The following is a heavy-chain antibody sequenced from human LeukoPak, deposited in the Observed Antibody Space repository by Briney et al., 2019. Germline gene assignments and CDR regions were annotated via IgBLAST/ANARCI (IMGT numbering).Heavy chain of an antibody. V-gene: IGHV3-11*01. D-gene: IGHD3-10*01. CDR1: GFTFSDYY. Sequence: GGSLRLSCAASGFTFSDYYMSWIRQAPGKGLEWVSYISSSGSTIYYADSVKGRFTISRDNAKNSLYLQMNSLRAEDTAEYYCASFYYYGSGSSYNSFDYWGQGTLVTVSS. CDR2: ISSSGSTI. J-gene: IGHJ4*02. CDR3: ASFYYYGSGSSYNSFDY.